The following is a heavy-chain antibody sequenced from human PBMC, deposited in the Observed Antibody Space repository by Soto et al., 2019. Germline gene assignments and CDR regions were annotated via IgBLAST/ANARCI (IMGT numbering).Heavy chain of an antibody. CDR3: ARGTLGYCSGGSCYPLYYMDV. D-gene: IGHD2-15*01. CDR2: INPSGGST. CDR1: GYTFTSYY. V-gene: IGHV1-46*03. Sequence: GASVKVSCKASGYTFTSYYMHWVRQAPGQGLEWMGIINPSGGSTSYAQKFQGRVTMTRDTSTSTVYMELSSLRSEDTAVYYCARGTLGYCSGGSCYPLYYMDVWGKGTTVTVSS. J-gene: IGHJ6*03.